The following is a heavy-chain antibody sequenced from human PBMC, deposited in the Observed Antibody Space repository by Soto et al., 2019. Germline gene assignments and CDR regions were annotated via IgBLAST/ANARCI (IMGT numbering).Heavy chain of an antibody. CDR2: ISATGTIS. Sequence: EVQLLESGGGFIQPGGSLGLSCAASGFTFSNSVMAWVRQAPGKGLEWVSAISATGTISFYGDSVKGRFTVSRDNSKDTLYLHMGSLRADDTALYYCAKMAWLGDPPGRDFWGQGTLVTVSS. V-gene: IGHV3-23*01. CDR3: AKMAWLGDPPGRDF. D-gene: IGHD3-10*01. CDR1: GFTFSNSV. J-gene: IGHJ4*02.